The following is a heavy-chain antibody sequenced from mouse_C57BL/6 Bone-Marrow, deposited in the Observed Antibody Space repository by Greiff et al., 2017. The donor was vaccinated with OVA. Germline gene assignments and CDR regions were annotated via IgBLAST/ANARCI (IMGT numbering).Heavy chain of an antibody. CDR3: ARRIYDGYYVFAY. CDR2: IHPNSGST. V-gene: IGHV1-64*01. D-gene: IGHD2-3*01. J-gene: IGHJ3*01. CDR1: GYTFTSYW. Sequence: QVQLKQPGAELVKPGASVKLSCKASGYTFTSYWMHWVKQRPGQGLEWIGMIHPNSGSTNYNEKFKSKATLTVDKSSSTAYMQLSSLTSEDSAVYYCARRIYDGYYVFAYWGQGTLVTVSA.